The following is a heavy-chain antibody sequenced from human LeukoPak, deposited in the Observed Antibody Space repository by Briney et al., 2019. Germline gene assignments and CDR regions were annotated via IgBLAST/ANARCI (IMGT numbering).Heavy chain of an antibody. CDR3: AKGGPYSDSSQSWFAP. Sequence: GGSLRHSLAASGFSFANYAISWVRQAPGKGLEWVSSIRGSGGSTNYADSVKGRFTISRDNSKNTLSLHMNSLRAEDTALYYCAKGGPYSDSSQSWFAPWGQEPLATVSS. CDR1: GFSFANYA. D-gene: IGHD6-13*01. CDR2: IRGSGGST. V-gene: IGHV3-23*01. J-gene: IGHJ5*02.